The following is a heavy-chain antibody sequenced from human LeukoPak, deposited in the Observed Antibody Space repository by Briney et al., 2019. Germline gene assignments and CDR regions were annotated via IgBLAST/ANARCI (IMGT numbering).Heavy chain of an antibody. J-gene: IGHJ4*01. D-gene: IGHD3-22*01. Sequence: PSETLSLTCTVSGGSISSSSYYWDWIRQPPGKGLEWIGTIYFRGSTYYDPSLKSRVAISVDTSKNQFSLKLSSVTAADTAVYYCASIVGPADYWGHGTLVTVSS. CDR1: GGSISSSSYY. CDR3: ASIVGPADY. V-gene: IGHV4-39*01. CDR2: IYFRGST.